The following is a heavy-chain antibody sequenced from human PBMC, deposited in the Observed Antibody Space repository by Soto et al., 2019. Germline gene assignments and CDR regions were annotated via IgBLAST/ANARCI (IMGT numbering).Heavy chain of an antibody. V-gene: IGHV3-74*01. CDR3: AKTMDYDFWSGYYAFDI. J-gene: IGHJ3*02. D-gene: IGHD3-3*01. CDR2: INSDGSST. Sequence: GGSLRLSCAASGFTFSSYWMHWVRQAPGKGLVWVSRINSDGSSTSYADSVKGRFTISRDNAKNTLYLQMNRLRAEDTAVYYCAKTMDYDFWSGYYAFDIWGQGTMVTVSS. CDR1: GFTFSSYW.